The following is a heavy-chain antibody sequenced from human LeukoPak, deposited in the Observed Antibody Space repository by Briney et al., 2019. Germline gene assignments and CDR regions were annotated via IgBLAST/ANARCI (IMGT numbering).Heavy chain of an antibody. CDR2: IYHSGST. J-gene: IGHJ4*02. Sequence: SETLSLTCAVSGGSISSGGYSWSWIRQPPGKGLEWIGYIYHSGSTYYNPSLKSRVTISVDTSKNQFSLKLSSVTAADTAVYYCARASSSIAAAGTVDYWGQGALVTVSS. D-gene: IGHD6-13*01. CDR1: GGSISSGGYS. CDR3: ARASSSIAAAGTVDY. V-gene: IGHV4-30-2*05.